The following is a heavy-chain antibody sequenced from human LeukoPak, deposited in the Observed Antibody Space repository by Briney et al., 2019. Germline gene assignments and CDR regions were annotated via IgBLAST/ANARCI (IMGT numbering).Heavy chain of an antibody. D-gene: IGHD1-1*01. CDR2: ISYDGSNK. CDR1: GFTFSSYA. Sequence: GGSLRLSCAASGFTFSSYAMHWVRQAPGKGLEWVAVISYDGSNKYYADSVKGRFTISRDNSKNTLYLQMNSLRAEDTAVYYCARDFGWNTGAYYYYYGMDVWGQGTTVTVSS. J-gene: IGHJ6*02. CDR3: ARDFGWNTGAYYYYYGMDV. V-gene: IGHV3-30-3*01.